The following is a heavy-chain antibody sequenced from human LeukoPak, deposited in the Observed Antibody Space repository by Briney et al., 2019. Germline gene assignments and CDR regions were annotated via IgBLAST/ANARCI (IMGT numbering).Heavy chain of an antibody. CDR2: IYYSGST. Sequence: SETLSLTCTVSGGSISSYYWSWIRQPPGKGLEWIGYIYYSGSTSYNPSLKSRVTISVDTSKNQFSLKLSSVTAADTAVYYCARDREIAVAGTGFDYWGQGTLVAVSS. CDR3: ARDREIAVAGTGFDY. D-gene: IGHD6-19*01. V-gene: IGHV4-59*01. CDR1: GGSISSYY. J-gene: IGHJ4*02.